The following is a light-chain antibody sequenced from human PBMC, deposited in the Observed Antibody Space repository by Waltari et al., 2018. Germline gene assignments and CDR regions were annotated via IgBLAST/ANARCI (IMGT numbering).Light chain of an antibody. CDR1: NSDLGAWNF. J-gene: IGLJ3*02. CDR3: SSYAGNNIWV. CDR2: EVT. V-gene: IGLV2-8*01. Sequence: QSALTQPPSASGSLGQSVPLSCTGTNSDLGAWNFVPWHHQPPGKAPKIIIYEVTRRPSGVPDRFSGSKSGNTASLTVSGLQAEDEAYYYCSSYAGNNIWVFGGGTKVTVL.